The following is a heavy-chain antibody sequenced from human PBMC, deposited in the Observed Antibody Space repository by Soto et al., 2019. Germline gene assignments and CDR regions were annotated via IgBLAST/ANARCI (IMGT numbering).Heavy chain of an antibody. D-gene: IGHD6-13*01. Sequence: ASVKVSCKAPGYTFTSYYMHWVRQAPGQGLEWMGIINPSGGSTSYAQKFQGRVTMTRDTSTSTVYMELSSLRSEDTAVYYCARAGYSSSWYDLSYYYYGMDVWGQGTTVTVS. CDR2: INPSGGST. CDR1: GYTFTSYY. CDR3: ARAGYSSSWYDLSYYYYGMDV. J-gene: IGHJ6*02. V-gene: IGHV1-46*01.